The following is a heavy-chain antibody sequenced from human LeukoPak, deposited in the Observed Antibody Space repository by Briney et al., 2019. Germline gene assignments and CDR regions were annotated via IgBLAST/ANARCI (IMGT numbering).Heavy chain of an antibody. V-gene: IGHV4-4*02. CDR2: IFHSGTA. Sequence: SETLSLTCAVSGGSISSSNWCSWVRHTPGKGLEWIGEIFHSGTAHYNPSLKTRVTISVDKSKNRFFLKLTSVTAADTAVYYCARALGREILPGYFGYWGQGILVTVSS. J-gene: IGHJ4*02. CDR1: GGSISSSNW. D-gene: IGHD3-9*01. CDR3: ARALGREILPGYFGY.